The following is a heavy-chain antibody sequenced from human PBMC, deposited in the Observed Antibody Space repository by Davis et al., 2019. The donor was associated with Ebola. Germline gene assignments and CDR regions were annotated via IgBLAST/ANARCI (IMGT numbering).Heavy chain of an antibody. CDR1: GYTFTSYA. CDR2: INAGNGNT. J-gene: IGHJ5*02. CDR3: ARGKNYYPSNWFDP. D-gene: IGHD3-22*01. V-gene: IGHV1-3*01. Sequence: ASVKVSCKASGYTFTSYAMHWVRQAPGQRLEWMGWINAGNGNTKYSQKFQGRVTITRDTSASTAYMELSSLRSEDTAVYYCARGKNYYPSNWFDPWGQGTLVTVSS.